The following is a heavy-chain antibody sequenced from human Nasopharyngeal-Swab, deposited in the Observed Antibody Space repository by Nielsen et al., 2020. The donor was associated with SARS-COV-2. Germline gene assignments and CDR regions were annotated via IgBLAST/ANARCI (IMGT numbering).Heavy chain of an antibody. Sequence: SETLSPTCIVSGGSISDTNYYWTWIRQPPGEGLDWIGSISYGGNTFYNPSLKSRVTLSVDMSRNQFSLRLSSVTAADTAVYYCARHSRVATVVEVTLFDYWGQGTLVTISS. CDR2: ISYGGNT. CDR3: ARHSRVATVVEVTLFDY. J-gene: IGHJ4*02. CDR1: GGSISDTNYY. D-gene: IGHD3-22*01. V-gene: IGHV4-39*01.